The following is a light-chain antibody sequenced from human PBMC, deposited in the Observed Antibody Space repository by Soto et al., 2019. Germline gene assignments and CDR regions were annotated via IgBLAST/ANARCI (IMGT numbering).Light chain of an antibody. Sequence: DIQMTQSPSTLSASVGDRVTITCRASQSISIWLAWYQQKPGKAPNLLISKASSLESGVPSRFIGSGSGTEFTLTISSLQPDDFATYYCQQYNNYTWTFGQGTKVQIK. CDR3: QQYNNYTWT. CDR1: QSISIW. J-gene: IGKJ1*01. V-gene: IGKV1-5*03. CDR2: KAS.